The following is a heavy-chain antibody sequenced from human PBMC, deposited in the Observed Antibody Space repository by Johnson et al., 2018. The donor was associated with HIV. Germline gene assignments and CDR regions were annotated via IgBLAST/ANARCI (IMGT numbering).Heavy chain of an antibody. CDR1: GFMFDDHG. CDR3: AKSDSGYDAFDI. V-gene: IGHV3-20*04. CDR2: INWNGGAT. D-gene: IGHD5-12*01. J-gene: IGHJ3*02. Sequence: EQLVESGGGLIQPGGSLRLSCEGFGFMFDDHGLSWIRQAPGKWLEWVSGINWNGGATGYADSVKGRCTISRDNSKNTLYLQMNSLLPEDTAVYYCAKSDSGYDAFDIWGKGTMVTVSS.